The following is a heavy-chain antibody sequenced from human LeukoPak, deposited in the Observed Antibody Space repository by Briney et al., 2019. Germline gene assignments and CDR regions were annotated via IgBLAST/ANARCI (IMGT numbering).Heavy chain of an antibody. Sequence: GGSLRLSCAASGFTFNTYSMNWVRQAPGRGLAWVSRINSDGYSTTYADSVRGRFTISRDNGKNTLYLQMNSLRVDDTAVYYCARDYGGWGQGTLVTVSS. CDR2: INSDGYST. J-gene: IGHJ4*02. CDR3: ARDYGG. V-gene: IGHV3-74*03. D-gene: IGHD4/OR15-4a*01. CDR1: GFTFNTYS.